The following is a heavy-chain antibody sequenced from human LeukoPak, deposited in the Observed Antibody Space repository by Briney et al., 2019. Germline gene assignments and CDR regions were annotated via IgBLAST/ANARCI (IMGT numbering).Heavy chain of an antibody. CDR2: INHSGST. V-gene: IGHV4-34*01. Sequence: PSETLSLTCAVYGGSFSGYYWSWIRQPPGKGLWWIAEINHSGSTNYNASLKSRVTISVDTSKNQFSLKLSSVTAADTAVYYCARGRMRTTGTTDAFDIWGQGTMVTVSS. J-gene: IGHJ3*02. CDR1: GGSFSGYY. D-gene: IGHD1-1*01. CDR3: ARGRMRTTGTTDAFDI.